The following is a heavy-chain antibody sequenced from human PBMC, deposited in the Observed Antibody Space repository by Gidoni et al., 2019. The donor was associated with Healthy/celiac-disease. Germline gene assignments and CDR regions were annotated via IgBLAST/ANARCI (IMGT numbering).Heavy chain of an antibody. CDR1: GGSISSYY. J-gene: IGHJ4*02. V-gene: IGHV4-4*07. CDR2: IYTSGST. Sequence: QVQLQESGPGLVKPSETLSLTCTVSGGSISSYYWSWIRQPAGKGLEWIGRIYTSGSTNYNPSLKSRVTMSVDTSKNQFSLKLSSVTAADTAVYYCARETTGGIAAAAPTPFDYWGQGTLVTVSS. D-gene: IGHD6-13*01. CDR3: ARETTGGIAAAAPTPFDY.